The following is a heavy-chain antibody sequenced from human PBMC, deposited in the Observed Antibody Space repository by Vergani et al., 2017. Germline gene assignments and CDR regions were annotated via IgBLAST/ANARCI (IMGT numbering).Heavy chain of an antibody. V-gene: IGHV1-69*12. D-gene: IGHD2-21*02. Sequence: QVQLVQSGAEVKKPGSSVKVSCKASGGTFSSYAISWVRQAPGQGLEWMGGIIPIFGTAKYAQKFQGRVTITADESTSTAYMELSSLRSEDTAVYYCARVAPSNSEVTPTAFDVWGQGTLVTVSS. CDR2: IIPIFGTA. CDR1: GGTFSSYA. CDR3: ARVAPSNSEVTPTAFDV. J-gene: IGHJ4*02.